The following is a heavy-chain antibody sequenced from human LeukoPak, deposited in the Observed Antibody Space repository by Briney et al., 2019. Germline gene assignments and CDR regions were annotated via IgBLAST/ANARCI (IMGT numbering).Heavy chain of an antibody. D-gene: IGHD1-7*01. Sequence: PGGSLRLSCAASGFTFNAYSMGWVRQAPGKGPEWVSIISRASESIFYADSVKGRFTISRDNAKNSLYLQMNGLRAEDTAAYYCMRGATDTTRWFDPWGQGTLVTVSS. CDR3: MRGATDTTRWFDP. CDR1: GFTFNAYS. J-gene: IGHJ5*02. V-gene: IGHV3-21*01. CDR2: ISRASESI.